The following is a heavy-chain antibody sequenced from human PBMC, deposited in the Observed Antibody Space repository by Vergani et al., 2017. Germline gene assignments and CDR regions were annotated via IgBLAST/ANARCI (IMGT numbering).Heavy chain of an antibody. CDR2: ISSSSSTI. CDR1: GCTFSSYS. Sequence: EVQLVESGGGLVQPGGSLRLSCAASGCTFSSYSMNWVRQAPGKGLEWVSYISSSSSTIYYADSVKGRFTISRDNAKNSLYLQMNSLRAEDTAVYYCARGCSSTSCYYYYYGMDVWGQGTTVTVSS. CDR3: ARGCSSTSCYYYYYGMDV. D-gene: IGHD2-2*01. V-gene: IGHV3-48*01. J-gene: IGHJ6*02.